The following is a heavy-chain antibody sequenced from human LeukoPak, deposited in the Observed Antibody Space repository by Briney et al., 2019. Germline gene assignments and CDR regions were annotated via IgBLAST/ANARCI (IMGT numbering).Heavy chain of an antibody. Sequence: KPGGSLRLSCTASGFIFSDYYMNWFRQTPGKGPEWLSYISHSGATVQYADSVRGRFTVSRDNHKNTLYLQLTSLRVEDTAVYYCARDGAYDDASGYRADFWGQGTLVTVSS. J-gene: IGHJ4*02. CDR2: ISHSGATV. CDR3: ARDGAYDDASGYRADF. D-gene: IGHD3-22*01. CDR1: GFIFSDYY. V-gene: IGHV3-11*01.